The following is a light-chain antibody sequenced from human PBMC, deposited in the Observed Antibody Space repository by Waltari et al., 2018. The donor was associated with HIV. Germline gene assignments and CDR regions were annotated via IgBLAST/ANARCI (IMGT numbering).Light chain of an antibody. V-gene: IGLV1-44*01. CDR2: NNN. CDR3: AAWDDSLSGRV. CDR1: SSHLGSNS. Sequence: QSVLTQPPSASGTPGQRVTISCSGSSSHLGSNSVNWYQQLPGTAPKLLIYNNNERPSGVPDRFSGSRSGTSASLAISGLQSEDEADYYCAAWDDSLSGRVFGGGTKLTVL. J-gene: IGLJ2*01.